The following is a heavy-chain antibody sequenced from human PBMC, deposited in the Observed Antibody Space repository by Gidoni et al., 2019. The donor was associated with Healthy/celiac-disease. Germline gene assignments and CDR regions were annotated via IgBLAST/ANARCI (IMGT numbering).Heavy chain of an antibody. Sequence: EVLLLESGGGLVQPGGSLRPSGGASGFTFRSYAMCWVRQAPGKGLEWVSAISGSGGSTYYADSVKGRFTISRDNSKNTLYLQMNSLRAEDTAVYYCAKDISYGDYYFDYWGQGTLVTVSS. J-gene: IGHJ4*02. CDR2: ISGSGGST. V-gene: IGHV3-23*01. D-gene: IGHD4-17*01. CDR3: AKDISYGDYYFDY. CDR1: GFTFRSYA.